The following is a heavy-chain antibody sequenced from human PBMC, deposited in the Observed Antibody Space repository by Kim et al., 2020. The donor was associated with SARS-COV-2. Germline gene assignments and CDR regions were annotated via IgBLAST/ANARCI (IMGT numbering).Heavy chain of an antibody. CDR2: ISYDGSNK. CDR3: AREPSYYDSSGSNYYYYG. CDR1: GFTFSSYA. D-gene: IGHD3-22*01. Sequence: GGSLRLSCAASGFTFSSYAMHWVRQAPGKGLEWVAVISYDGSNKYYADSVKGRFTISRDNSKNTLYLQMNSLRAEDTAVYYCAREPSYYDSSGSNYYYYG. J-gene: IGHJ6*01. V-gene: IGHV3-30*04.